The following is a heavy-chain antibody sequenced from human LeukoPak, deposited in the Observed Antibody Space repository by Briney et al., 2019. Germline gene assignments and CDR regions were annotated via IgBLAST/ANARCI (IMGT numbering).Heavy chain of an antibody. Sequence: SSETLSLTCTVSGGSISSGSYYWGWIRQPPGKGLEWIVSIYYTGGTYYTPSLKSRVTISVDTTKNQFSLKLSSVTAADTGVYFCARQYDYRGEGTLVTVSS. V-gene: IGHV4-39*01. CDR1: GGSISSGSYY. J-gene: IGHJ4*02. CDR3: ARQYDY. CDR2: IYYTGGT.